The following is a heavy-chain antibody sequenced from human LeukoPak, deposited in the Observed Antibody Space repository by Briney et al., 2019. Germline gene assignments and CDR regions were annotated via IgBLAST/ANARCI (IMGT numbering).Heavy chain of an antibody. CDR2: ISGSGGST. CDR3: ARVKLETGTRGFGYFDY. CDR1: GFTFSSYA. Sequence: GGSLRLSCAASGFTFSSYAMSWVRQAPGKGLEWVSAISGSGGSTYYADSVKGRFTISRDNAKNSLYLQMNSLRAEDTAVYYCARVKLETGTRGFGYFDYWGQGTLVTVSS. J-gene: IGHJ4*02. V-gene: IGHV3-23*01. D-gene: IGHD5-24*01.